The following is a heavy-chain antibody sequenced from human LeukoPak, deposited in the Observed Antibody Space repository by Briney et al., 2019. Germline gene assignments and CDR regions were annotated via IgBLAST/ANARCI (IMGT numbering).Heavy chain of an antibody. J-gene: IGHJ4*02. D-gene: IGHD4-17*01. Sequence: GGSLRLSCASSGFSFSGYAMNWVRQAPGKGLEWVSAISGSGGSTYYADSVKGRFTISRDNSKNTLYLQMNSLRAEDTAVYYCVAAYGDRYYFDYWGQGTLVTVSS. CDR1: GFSFSGYA. V-gene: IGHV3-23*01. CDR3: VAAYGDRYYFDY. CDR2: ISGSGGST.